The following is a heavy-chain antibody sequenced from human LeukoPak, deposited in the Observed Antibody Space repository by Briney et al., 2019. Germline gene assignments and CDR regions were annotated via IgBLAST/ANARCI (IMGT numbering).Heavy chain of an antibody. V-gene: IGHV1-24*01. D-gene: IGHD3-3*01. CDR3: ATHTISGVVTYASLI. CDR1: GYTGNELS. CDR2: FDPEDGET. J-gene: IGHJ3*02. Sequence: ASVKLSCKLSGYTGNELSMHWVRQVHGKGLEWMGGFDPEDGETKYAQKFQGRVTMTEDTSTDTAYMELSRLTSEDTAVYYCATHTISGVVTYASLIWGRGTLVTVSS.